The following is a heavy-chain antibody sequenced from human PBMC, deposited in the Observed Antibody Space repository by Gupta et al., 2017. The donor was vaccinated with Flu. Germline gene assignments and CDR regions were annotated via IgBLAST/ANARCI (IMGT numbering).Heavy chain of an antibody. Sequence: ASGFTFSSYAMSWVRQAPGKGLEWVSAISGSGGTTYYADSVKGRFTISRDNSNNTLYLQMNSLRAEDTAVYYCAKDRGYRYGTVDYWGQGTLVTVSS. J-gene: IGHJ4*02. V-gene: IGHV3-23*01. CDR2: ISGSGGTT. CDR3: AKDRGYRYGTVDY. CDR1: GFTFSSYA. D-gene: IGHD5-18*01.